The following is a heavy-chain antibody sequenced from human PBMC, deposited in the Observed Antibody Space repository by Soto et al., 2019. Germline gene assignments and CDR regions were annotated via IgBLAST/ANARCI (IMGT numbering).Heavy chain of an antibody. CDR2: INHSGTT. D-gene: IGHD5-18*01. CDR1: GGPFSGYY. Sequence: QVQLRQWSTGLLKPSETLSLSCAVYGGPFSGYYWSWIRQPPGKGLEWIGEINHSGTTNYNPSLKSRVTISVDTSKNQFSLKVSFVTAADTAVYYCARGVRGYRYMDVWDQGTTVTVSS. J-gene: IGHJ6*02. CDR3: ARGVRGYRYMDV. V-gene: IGHV4-34*01.